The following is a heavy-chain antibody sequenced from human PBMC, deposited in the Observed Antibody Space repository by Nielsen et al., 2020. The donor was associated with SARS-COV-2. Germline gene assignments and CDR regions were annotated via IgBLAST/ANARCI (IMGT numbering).Heavy chain of an antibody. CDR2: IYYSGST. V-gene: IGHV4-38-2*02. Sequence: SETLSLTCTVSGYSISSGYYWGWIRQPPGKGLEWIGSIYYSGSTYYNPSLKSRVTISVDTSKNQFSLKLSSVTAADTAVYYCARQMWPDTFDPWGQGTLVTVSS. J-gene: IGHJ5*02. CDR1: GYSISSGYY. CDR3: ARQMWPDTFDP. D-gene: IGHD5-18*01.